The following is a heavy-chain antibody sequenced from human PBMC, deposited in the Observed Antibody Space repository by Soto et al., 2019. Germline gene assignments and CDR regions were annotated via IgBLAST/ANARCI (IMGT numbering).Heavy chain of an antibody. CDR2: ISADNGIT. Sequence: ASVKVSCKASGYSFTSYGIAWVRQAPGQGLEWMGWISADNGITNYAQKVQGRVTMTTDTFTSTAYMELRSLRSDDTAVYYCARDGYFDYWGQGTLVTVSS. CDR3: ARDGYFDY. V-gene: IGHV1-18*01. CDR1: GYSFTSYG. J-gene: IGHJ4*02.